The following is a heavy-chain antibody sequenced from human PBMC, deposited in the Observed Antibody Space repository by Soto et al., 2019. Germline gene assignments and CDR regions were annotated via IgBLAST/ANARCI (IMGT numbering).Heavy chain of an antibody. V-gene: IGHV3-23*01. D-gene: IGHD3-10*01. CDR1: GFTFSSYG. CDR3: AKGSTMVRGRRDYFDY. J-gene: IGHJ4*02. CDR2: ISGSGGST. Sequence: GGSLRLSCAASGFTFSSYGMHWVRQAPGKGLEWVSAISGSGGSTYYADSVKGRFTISRDNSKNTLYLQMNSLRAEDTAVYYCAKGSTMVRGRRDYFDYWGQGTLVTVSS.